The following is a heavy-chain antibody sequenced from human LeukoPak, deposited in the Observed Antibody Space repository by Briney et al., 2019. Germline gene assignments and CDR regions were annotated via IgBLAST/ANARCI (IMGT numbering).Heavy chain of an antibody. J-gene: IGHJ6*03. Sequence: SETLSLTCTVSGGSISSYYWSWIPQPAGNGLEWIGRIYTSGSSNYNPSLKSRVTMSVDTSKNQFSLKLSSVTAAETAVYYCARDRGAHLYYYYMDVWGKGTTVTVSS. CDR2: IYTSGSS. CDR1: GGSISSYY. CDR3: ARDRGAHLYYYYMDV. D-gene: IGHD3-10*01. V-gene: IGHV4-4*07.